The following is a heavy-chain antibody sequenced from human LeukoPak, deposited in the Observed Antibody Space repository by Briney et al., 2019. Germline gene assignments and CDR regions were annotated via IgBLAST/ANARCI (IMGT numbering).Heavy chain of an antibody. CDR3: ARRTDFGYFDL. CDR2: ISSNGGST. Sequence: GGSLRLSCAASGFIFSSYAMHWVRQAPGKGLEYVSAISSNGGSTYYANSVKGRFTISRDNSKNTLYLQMGSLRVEDMAVYYCARRTDFGYFDLWGRGTLVTVSS. J-gene: IGHJ2*01. CDR1: GFIFSSYA. D-gene: IGHD3/OR15-3a*01. V-gene: IGHV3-64*01.